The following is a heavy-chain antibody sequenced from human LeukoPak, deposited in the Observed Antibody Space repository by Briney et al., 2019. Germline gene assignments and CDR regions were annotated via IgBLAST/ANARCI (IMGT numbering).Heavy chain of an antibody. Sequence: PSQTLSLTCAISRDSLSSNSAAWNWIRQSPSRGLEWLGTTYYRSKWFNDHAVSVQSRITINPDTSKNQFSLQLNSVTAEDTAVYYCTRFNSNTKWFDPWGQGTLVTVSS. D-gene: IGHD3-3*01. J-gene: IGHJ5*02. CDR3: TRFNSNTKWFDP. CDR1: RDSLSSNSAA. CDR2: TYYRSKWFN. V-gene: IGHV6-1*01.